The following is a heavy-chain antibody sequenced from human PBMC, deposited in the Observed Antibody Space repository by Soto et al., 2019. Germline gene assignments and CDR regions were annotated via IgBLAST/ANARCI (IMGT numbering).Heavy chain of an antibody. D-gene: IGHD5-18*01. CDR3: VRSKGGYSYGTPFDY. CDR1: GFTFDDYA. J-gene: IGHJ4*02. V-gene: IGHV3-9*01. CDR2: ISWNSGNI. Sequence: EVQLEESGGALVQPGRSLRLSCAASGFTFDDYAMYWVRQVRGKGLEWVSSISWNSGNIGYADSVKGRFTTSRDNAENSRYLQMNSLRPEDTALYYCVRSKGGYSYGTPFDYWGQGTLVTVSS.